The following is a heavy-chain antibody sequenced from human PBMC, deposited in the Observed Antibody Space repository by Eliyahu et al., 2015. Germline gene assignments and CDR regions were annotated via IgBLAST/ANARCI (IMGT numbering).Heavy chain of an antibody. Sequence: EVQLLESGGGLVQPGGSLRLXCAASGFTFSSYAMXWVRQAPGKGLEGVSAISGSGGSTYYADSVKGRFTISRDNSKNTLYLQMNSLRAEDTAVYYCAKATGYSSSWSPLPKYYFDYWGQGTLVTVSS. D-gene: IGHD6-13*01. CDR2: ISGSGGST. CDR3: AKATGYSSSWSPLPKYYFDY. CDR1: GFTFSSYA. J-gene: IGHJ4*02. V-gene: IGHV3-23*01.